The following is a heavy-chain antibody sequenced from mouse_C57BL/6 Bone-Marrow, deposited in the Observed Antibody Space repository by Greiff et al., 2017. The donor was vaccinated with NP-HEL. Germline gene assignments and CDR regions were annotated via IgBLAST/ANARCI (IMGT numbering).Heavy chain of an antibody. V-gene: IGHV14-4*01. D-gene: IGHD5-2*01. Sequence: VQLKESGAELVRPGASVKLSCTASGFNIKDDYMHWVKQRPEQGLEWIGWIDPENGDTEYASKFQGKATITADTSSNTAYLQLSSLTSEDTAVYYCTSEGEYGSPWVAYWGQGTLVTVSA. J-gene: IGHJ3*01. CDR3: TSEGEYGSPWVAY. CDR2: IDPENGDT. CDR1: GFNIKDDY.